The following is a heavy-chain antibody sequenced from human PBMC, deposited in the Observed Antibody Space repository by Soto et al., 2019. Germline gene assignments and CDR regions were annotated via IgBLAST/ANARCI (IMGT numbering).Heavy chain of an antibody. D-gene: IGHD3-16*02. CDR2: ISYDGSNK. CDR1: GFTFSSYG. V-gene: IGHV3-30*18. J-gene: IGHJ5*02. Sequence: GGSLRLSCAASGFTFSSYGMHWVRQAPGKGLEWVAVISYDGSNKYYADSVKGRFTISRDNSKNTLYLQMNSLRAEDTAVYYCAKDKTAIVGWFDPWGQGTLVTVSS. CDR3: AKDKTAIVGWFDP.